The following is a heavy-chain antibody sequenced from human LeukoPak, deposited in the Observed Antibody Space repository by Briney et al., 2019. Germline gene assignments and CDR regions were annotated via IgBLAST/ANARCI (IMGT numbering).Heavy chain of an antibody. V-gene: IGHV1-2*02. CDR2: IINPSGGT. CDR3: ARDGSLYYYYYYMDV. CDR1: GYTFTGYY. D-gene: IGHD6-13*01. Sequence: ASVKVSCKASGYTFTGYYMHWVRQAPGQGLEWRGRIINPSGGTNYAQKFQGRVTMTRDTSISIAYMELSRLRSDDTAVYYCARDGSLYYYYYYMDVWGKGTTVTVSS. J-gene: IGHJ6*03.